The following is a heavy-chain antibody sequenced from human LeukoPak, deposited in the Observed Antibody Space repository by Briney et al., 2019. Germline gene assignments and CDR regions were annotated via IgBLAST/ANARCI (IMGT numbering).Heavy chain of an antibody. CDR1: GGSFSGYY. D-gene: IGHD5-18*01. CDR3: ARDGRGYSYAWFDP. CDR2: INHSGST. J-gene: IGHJ5*02. Sequence: PSETLSLTCAVYGGSFSGYYWSWIRQPPGKGLEWIGEINHSGSTNYNPSLKSRVTISVDTSKNQFSLKLSSVTAADTAVYYCARDGRGYSYAWFDPWGQGTLVTVSS. V-gene: IGHV4-34*01.